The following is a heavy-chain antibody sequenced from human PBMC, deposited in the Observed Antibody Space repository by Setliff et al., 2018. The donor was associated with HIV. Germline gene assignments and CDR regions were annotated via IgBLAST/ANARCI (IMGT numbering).Heavy chain of an antibody. D-gene: IGHD3-3*01. V-gene: IGHV4-34*01. CDR1: GGSLSGYH. CDR3: ARHFSIFGVTIISNDAFDI. J-gene: IGHJ3*02. Sequence: SETLSLTCAVYGGSLSGYHWSWIRQSPEKGLEWIGEINHSGSTNYNPSLKSRVTMSVDTSKNQFSLKLSSVTAADTAVYYCARHFSIFGVTIISNDAFDIWGRGTMVTVSS. CDR2: INHSGST.